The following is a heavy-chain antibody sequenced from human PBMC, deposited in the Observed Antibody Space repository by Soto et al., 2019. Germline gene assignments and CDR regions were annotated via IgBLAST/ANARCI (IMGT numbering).Heavy chain of an antibody. CDR1: GFTFSSYG. CDR3: AKTSCSGGSCYHTFGAY. V-gene: IGHV3-30*18. Sequence: GGSLRLCCAASGFTFSSYGMHWVRQAPGKGLEWVAVISYDGSNKYYADSVKGRFTISRDNSKNTLYLQMNSLRAEDTAVYYCAKTSCSGGSCYHTFGAYWGQGTLVTVSS. D-gene: IGHD2-15*01. CDR2: ISYDGSNK. J-gene: IGHJ4*02.